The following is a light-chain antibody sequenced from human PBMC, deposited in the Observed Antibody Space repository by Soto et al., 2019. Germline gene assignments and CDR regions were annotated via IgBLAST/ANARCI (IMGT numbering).Light chain of an antibody. J-gene: IGKJ5*01. CDR1: QSISIN. CDR2: AAS. CDR3: QQYNNWIT. Sequence: EFVLTQSPGTLSLSPGERAILSCRASQSISINLAWYQQKPGQAPRLLIYAASNRATGVPARFSGSWSGTEFTLTIRSLKSEDFAVYYCQQYNNWITFGQGTRLEIK. V-gene: IGKV3-15*01.